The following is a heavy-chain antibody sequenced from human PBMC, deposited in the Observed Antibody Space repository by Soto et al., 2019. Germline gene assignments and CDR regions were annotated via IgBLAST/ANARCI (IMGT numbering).Heavy chain of an antibody. CDR3: ARNQARYCSGGSCYSCYVDY. J-gene: IGHJ4*02. D-gene: IGHD2-15*01. V-gene: IGHV3-11*01. Sequence: GGSLRLSCAASGFTFSDYYMSWIRQAPGKGLEWVSYISSSGSTIYYADSVKGRFTISRDNAKNSLYLQMNSLRAEDTAVYYCARNQARYCSGGSCYSCYVDYWGQGTLVTVSS. CDR2: ISSSGSTI. CDR1: GFTFSDYY.